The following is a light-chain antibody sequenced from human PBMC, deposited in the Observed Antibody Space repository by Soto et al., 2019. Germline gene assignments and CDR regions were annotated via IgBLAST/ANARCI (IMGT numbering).Light chain of an antibody. Sequence: DIQMPQSPSTLSASVGDRVTLTCRASQSISSWLAWYQRKPGKAPKLLIYKASSLESAVPSGFTGSGFGTEFTLTISSLQPDDFATYYCQQYHRYSRTFGQGTKVDIK. CDR2: KAS. CDR1: QSISSW. CDR3: QQYHRYSRT. J-gene: IGKJ1*01. V-gene: IGKV1-5*03.